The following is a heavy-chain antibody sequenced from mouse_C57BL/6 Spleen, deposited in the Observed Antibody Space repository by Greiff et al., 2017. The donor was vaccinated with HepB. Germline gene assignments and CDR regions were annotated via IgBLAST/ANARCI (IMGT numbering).Heavy chain of an antibody. J-gene: IGHJ4*01. CDR1: GFTFSSYA. Sequence: EVHLVESGGGLVKPGGSLKLSCAASGFTFSSYAMSWVRQTPEKRLEWVATISDGGSYTYYPDNVKGRFTISRDNAKNNLYLQMSHLKSEDTAMYYCAREGIYYDYDDYAMDYWGQGTSVTVSS. CDR2: ISDGGSYT. D-gene: IGHD2-4*01. CDR3: AREGIYYDYDDYAMDY. V-gene: IGHV5-4*01.